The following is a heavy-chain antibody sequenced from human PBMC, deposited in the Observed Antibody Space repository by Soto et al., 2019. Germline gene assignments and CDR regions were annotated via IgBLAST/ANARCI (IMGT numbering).Heavy chain of an antibody. CDR3: ARDSAYYCSSGYYTVHAY. CDR2: IWYDGSNK. D-gene: IGHD3-22*01. V-gene: IGHV3-33*01. J-gene: IGHJ4*02. Sequence: GGSLRLSCAASGFTFSSYGMHWVRQAPGKGLEWVAVIWYDGSNKYYADSVKGRFTISRDNSKNTLYLQMNSLRAEDTAVYYCARDSAYYCSSGYYTVHAYWGQGTLVTGSS. CDR1: GFTFSSYG.